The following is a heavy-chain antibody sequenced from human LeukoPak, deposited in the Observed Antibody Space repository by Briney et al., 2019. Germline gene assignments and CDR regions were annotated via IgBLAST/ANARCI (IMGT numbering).Heavy chain of an antibody. V-gene: IGHV4-34*01. CDR1: GGSFSGYY. D-gene: IGHD3-9*01. Sequence: SETLSLTCAVYGGSFSGYYWSWIRQPPGKGLEWIGEINHSGSTNYNPSLKSRVTISVDTSKNQLSLKLSSVTAADTAVYYCARGGRITIFPFDYWGQGTLVTVSS. CDR2: INHSGST. CDR3: ARGGRITIFPFDY. J-gene: IGHJ4*02.